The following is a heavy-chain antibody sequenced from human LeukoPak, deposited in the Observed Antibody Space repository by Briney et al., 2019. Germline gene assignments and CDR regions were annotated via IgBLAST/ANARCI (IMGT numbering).Heavy chain of an antibody. Sequence: PGGSLRLSCAASGFTFSTSWMNWVRHAPGKGLVWVSRINVDGSTTVYADSVKGRFTISRDNAKNALYLQMNSLRAEDTAVYYCRHGNSSGDYWGQGTLVTVSS. D-gene: IGHD6-6*01. V-gene: IGHV3-74*01. J-gene: IGHJ4*02. CDR3: RHGNSSGDY. CDR2: INVDGSTT. CDR1: GFTFSTSW.